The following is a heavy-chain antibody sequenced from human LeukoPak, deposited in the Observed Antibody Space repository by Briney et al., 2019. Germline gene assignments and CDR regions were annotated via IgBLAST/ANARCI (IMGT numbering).Heavy chain of an antibody. J-gene: IGHJ4*02. V-gene: IGHV1-69*06. CDR2: IIPIFGTA. D-gene: IGHD3-16*02. Sequence: SVKVSCKASGGTFSSYAISWVRQAPGQGLEWMGGIIPIFGTANYAQKFQGRVTITADKSTSTAYMELSSLRSEDTAVYYCASPSSDDYVWGSYRSLDYWGQGTLVTVSS. CDR1: GGTFSSYA. CDR3: ASPSSDDYVWGSYRSLDY.